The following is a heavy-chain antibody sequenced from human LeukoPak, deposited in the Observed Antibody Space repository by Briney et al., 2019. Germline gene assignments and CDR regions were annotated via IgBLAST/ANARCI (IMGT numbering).Heavy chain of an antibody. D-gene: IGHD2-2*01. J-gene: IGHJ4*02. CDR1: GYTFTGYY. V-gene: IGHV1-2*06. CDR2: INPNSGGT. CDR3: ARDLYCSSTGCYPD. Sequence: GASVKVSCKASGYTFTGYYMHWVRQAPGQGLEWMGRINPNSGGTNYAQKFQGRVTMTRDTSISTAYMEQSRLRSDDTAVYYCARDLYCSSTGCYPDWGQGTLVTVSS.